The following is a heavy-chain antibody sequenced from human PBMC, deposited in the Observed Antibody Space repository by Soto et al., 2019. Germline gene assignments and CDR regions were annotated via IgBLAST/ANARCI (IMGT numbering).Heavy chain of an antibody. CDR2: ISSSSSYI. Sequence: PGGSLRLSCASSGFPFSSYSMNWVRQVPGKGLEWVSSISSSSSYIYYADSVKGRFTISRDNAKNSLYLQMNSLRAEDTAVYYCARDGKDYALDYWGQGTLVTVSS. J-gene: IGHJ4*02. CDR3: ARDGKDYALDY. CDR1: GFPFSSYS. D-gene: IGHD4-17*01. V-gene: IGHV3-21*01.